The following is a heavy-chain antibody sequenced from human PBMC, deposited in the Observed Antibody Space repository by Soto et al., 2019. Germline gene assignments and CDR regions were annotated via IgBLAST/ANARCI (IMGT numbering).Heavy chain of an antibody. CDR1: GGSLSGYY. D-gene: IGHD6-19*01. V-gene: IGHV4-34*01. Sequence: SETLSLTCAVYGGSLSGYYWSWIRQPPGKGLEWIGEINHSGSTNYNPSLKSRVTISVDTSKNQFSLKLSSVTAADTAVYYCARSRVSSGWYERYYYYGMDVWGQGTTVTVSS. CDR2: INHSGST. J-gene: IGHJ6*02. CDR3: ARSRVSSGWYERYYYYGMDV.